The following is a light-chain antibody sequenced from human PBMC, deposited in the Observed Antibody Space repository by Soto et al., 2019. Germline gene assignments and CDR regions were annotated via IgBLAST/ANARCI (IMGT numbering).Light chain of an antibody. CDR1: QGVSSY. Sequence: EVVLTQSPATLSLSPGERATLSCRASQGVSSYLAWYQQKPGQAPRLLIYDASNRATGIPARFSGSGSGTDFTPTISTLEPEDFAVYYCQQRGNWSRTFGRGTKVEIK. CDR2: DAS. CDR3: QQRGNWSRT. V-gene: IGKV3-11*01. J-gene: IGKJ1*01.